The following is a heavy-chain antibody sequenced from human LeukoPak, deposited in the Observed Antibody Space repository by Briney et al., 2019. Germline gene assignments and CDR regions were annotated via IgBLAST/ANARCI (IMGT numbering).Heavy chain of an antibody. V-gene: IGHV1-46*01. CDR1: GYTFTNYG. J-gene: IGHJ4*02. Sequence: ASVKVSCKTSGYTFTNYGITWVRQAPGQGLDWMGIINPIGGSTSYAHKFQGRVTMTRDTSTSTVYMQLSSLRSEDTAVYYCASVSRGSGSNADGWYFDYWGQGALVTVSS. D-gene: IGHD3-10*01. CDR2: INPIGGST. CDR3: ASVSRGSGSNADGWYFDY.